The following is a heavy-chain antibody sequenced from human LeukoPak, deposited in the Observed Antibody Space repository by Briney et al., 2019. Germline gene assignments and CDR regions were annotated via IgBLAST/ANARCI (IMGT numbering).Heavy chain of an antibody. CDR3: ARVTVYCSSTSCYYSLHHFDY. J-gene: IGHJ4*02. D-gene: IGHD2-2*01. Sequence: PSETLSLTCAVYGGSFSGYYWSWIRQPPGKGLEWIGEINHSGSTNYNPSLKSRVTISVDTSKNQFSLKLSSVTAADTAVYYCARVTVYCSSTSCYYSLHHFDYWGQGILVTVSS. CDR1: GGSFSGYY. CDR2: INHSGST. V-gene: IGHV4-34*01.